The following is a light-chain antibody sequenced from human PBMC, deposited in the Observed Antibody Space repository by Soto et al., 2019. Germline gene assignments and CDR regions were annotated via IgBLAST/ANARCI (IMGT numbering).Light chain of an antibody. CDR1: QAIDSW. J-gene: IGKJ1*01. Sequence: DIQMTQSPSSVSASVGDRVTITSRASQAIDSWLAWYQQKPGEAPKLLIFTGSLLHSGVPPRFSGSGSGTDFTLTISSLQAEDFATYYCQQTLSFPPTVGQGTKVDSK. CDR2: TGS. V-gene: IGKV1-12*01. CDR3: QQTLSFPPT.